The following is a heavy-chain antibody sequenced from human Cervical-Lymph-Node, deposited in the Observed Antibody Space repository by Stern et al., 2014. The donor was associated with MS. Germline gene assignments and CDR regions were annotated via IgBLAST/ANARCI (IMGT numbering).Heavy chain of an antibody. Sequence: VQLEESWSEVKKPGSSVKVSCKASAGTFSSYAISWARQAPGQGLEWMGAIIPIFGPAHYAQKFQGSVTITADESTSTAYMELSSLRSEDTAVYYCARGELKEGLVRGMDVWGQGATVTVSS. CDR3: ARGELKEGLVRGMDV. V-gene: IGHV1-69*01. CDR1: AGTFSSYA. J-gene: IGHJ6*02. CDR2: IIPIFGPA. D-gene: IGHD1-26*01.